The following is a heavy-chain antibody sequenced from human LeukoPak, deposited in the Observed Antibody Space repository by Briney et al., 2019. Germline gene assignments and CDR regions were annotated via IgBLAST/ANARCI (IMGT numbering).Heavy chain of an antibody. CDR2: ISYDGRNI. D-gene: IGHD2-2*01. CDR3: AKGPLRGTAAAIDY. CDR1: GFTFSNYA. Sequence: GGSLRLSCAGSGFTFSNYAMSWVRQAPGKGLEWVAVISYDGRNIHYPDSVKGRFTISRDISTDTLWLQMDSLRTEDTAVCYCAKGPLRGTAAAIDYWGQGTLVTVSS. J-gene: IGHJ4*02. V-gene: IGHV3-30*18.